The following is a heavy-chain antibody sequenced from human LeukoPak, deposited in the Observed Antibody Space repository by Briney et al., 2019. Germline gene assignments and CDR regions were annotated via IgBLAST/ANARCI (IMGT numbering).Heavy chain of an antibody. CDR3: AKVVGGLFSWKYYFDY. CDR1: GFTFSSYA. Sequence: GGSLRLSCAASGFTFSSYAMSWVRQAPGKGLEWASAISGSGGSTYYADSVKGRFTISRDNSKNTLYLQMNSLRAEDTAVYYCAKVVGGLFSWKYYFDYWGQGTLVTVSS. CDR2: ISGSGGST. V-gene: IGHV3-23*01. J-gene: IGHJ4*02. D-gene: IGHD3-10*01.